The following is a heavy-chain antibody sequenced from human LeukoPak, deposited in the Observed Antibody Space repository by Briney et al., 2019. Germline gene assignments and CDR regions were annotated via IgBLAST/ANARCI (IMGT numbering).Heavy chain of an antibody. D-gene: IGHD4-17*01. J-gene: IGHJ5*02. CDR2: ISGSGGST. V-gene: IGHV3-23*01. CDR1: GFTFSSYS. CDR3: AKDNYGDSNWFDP. Sequence: GGSLRLSCAASGFTFSSYSMNWVRQAPGKGLEWVSAISGSGGSTYYADSVKGRFTISRDNSKNTLYLQMNSLRAEDTAVYYCAKDNYGDSNWFDPWGQGTLVTVSS.